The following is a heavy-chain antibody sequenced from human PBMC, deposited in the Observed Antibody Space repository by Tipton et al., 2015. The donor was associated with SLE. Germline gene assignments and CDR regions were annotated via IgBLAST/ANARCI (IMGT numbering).Heavy chain of an antibody. J-gene: IGHJ6*03. CDR2: IYHTGST. CDR1: GGSISSYY. D-gene: IGHD2-2*01. CDR3: ARDWCSSTSCYGYYYMDV. V-gene: IGHV4-59*12. Sequence: TLSLTCTVSGGSISSYYWSWIRQPPGKGLEWIGYIYHTGSTNYNPSLKSRVTISVDTSKNQFSLKLSSVTAADTAVYYCARDWCSSTSCYGYYYMDVWGKGTTVTVSS.